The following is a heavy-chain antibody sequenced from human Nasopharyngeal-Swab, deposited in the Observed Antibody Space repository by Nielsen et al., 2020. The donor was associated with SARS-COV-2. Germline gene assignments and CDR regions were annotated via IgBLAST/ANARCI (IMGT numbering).Heavy chain of an antibody. J-gene: IGHJ4*02. Sequence: LRLSCTVSGGSISSGSYYWSWIRQPAGKGLEWIGRIYTSGSTNYNPSLKSRVTISVDTSKNQFSLKLSSVTAADTAVYYCARGLSGWSRVPGLYDYWGQGTLVTVSS. CDR3: ARGLSGWSRVPGLYDY. D-gene: IGHD6-19*01. CDR1: GGSISSGSYY. CDR2: IYTSGST. V-gene: IGHV4-61*02.